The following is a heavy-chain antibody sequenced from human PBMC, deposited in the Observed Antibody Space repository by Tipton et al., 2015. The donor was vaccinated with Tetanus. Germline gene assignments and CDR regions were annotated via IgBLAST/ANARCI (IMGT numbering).Heavy chain of an antibody. V-gene: IGHV3-30*18. CDR1: GFTFSSYG. D-gene: IGHD3-16*01. J-gene: IGHJ4*02. CDR2: ISYDGSNK. CDR3: AKAGLGDHWRFDY. Sequence: RSLRLSCAASGFTFSSYGMHWVRQAPGKGLEWVAVISYDGSNKYYADSVKGRFTISRDNSKNTLYLQMNSLRAEDTAVYYCAKAGLGDHWRFDYWGQGTLVTVSS.